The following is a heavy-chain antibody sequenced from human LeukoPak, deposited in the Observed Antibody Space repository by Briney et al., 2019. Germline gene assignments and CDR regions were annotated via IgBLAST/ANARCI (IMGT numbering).Heavy chain of an antibody. CDR3: ARDPSYCSSTSCHCDY. D-gene: IGHD2-2*01. CDR2: ISSSGSTI. Sequence: GGSLRLSCAASGFTFSDYYMSWIRQAPGKGLEWVSYISSSGSTIYYVDSVKGRFTISRDNAKNSLYLQMNSLRAEDTAVYYCARDPSYCSSTSCHCDYWGQGTLVTVSS. J-gene: IGHJ4*02. CDR1: GFTFSDYY. V-gene: IGHV3-11*04.